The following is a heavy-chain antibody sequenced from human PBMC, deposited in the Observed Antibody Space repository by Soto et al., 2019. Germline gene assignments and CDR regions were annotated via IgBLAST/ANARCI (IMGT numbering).Heavy chain of an antibody. V-gene: IGHV3-33*01. Sequence: QVQLVESGGGVVQPGRSLRLSCAASGFTFSSYGMHWVRQAPGKGLEWVAVIWYDGSNENYADSVKGRFTISRDNSKNTLYLQMNSLRAEDTALYYCARDRRGSGWYDYFDYWGQGNLVTVSS. D-gene: IGHD6-19*01. CDR1: GFTFSSYG. CDR2: IWYDGSNE. CDR3: ARDRRGSGWYDYFDY. J-gene: IGHJ4*02.